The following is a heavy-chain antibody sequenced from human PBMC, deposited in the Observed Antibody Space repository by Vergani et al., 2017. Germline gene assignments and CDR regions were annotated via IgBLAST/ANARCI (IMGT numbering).Heavy chain of an antibody. V-gene: IGHV3-33*01. CDR3: ARDRGIAVAADYYYYGMDV. Sequence: QVQLVESGGGVVQPGRSLRLSCAASGFTFSSYGMHWVRQAPGKGLEWVAVIWYDGSNKYYADSVKGRFTISRDNSKNTLYLQMNSLRAEDTAVYYCARDRGIAVAADYYYYGMDVWGQGTTVTVSS. D-gene: IGHD6-19*01. CDR1: GFTFSSYG. CDR2: IWYDGSNK. J-gene: IGHJ6*02.